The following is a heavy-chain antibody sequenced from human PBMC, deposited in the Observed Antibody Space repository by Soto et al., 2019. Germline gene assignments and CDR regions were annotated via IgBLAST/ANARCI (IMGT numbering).Heavy chain of an antibody. D-gene: IGHD1-1*01. CDR2: TYYRSKWYN. V-gene: IGHV6-1*01. CDR1: GDSVSSNSAA. CDR3: ARDHTGTMVPYYYGMDV. J-gene: IGHJ6*02. Sequence: KQSPTLSLTCAISGDSVSSNSAAWNWIRQSPSRGLEWLGRTYYRSKWYNDYAVSVKSRITINPDTSKNQFSLQLNSVTPEDTAVYYCARDHTGTMVPYYYGMDVWGQGTTVTVSS.